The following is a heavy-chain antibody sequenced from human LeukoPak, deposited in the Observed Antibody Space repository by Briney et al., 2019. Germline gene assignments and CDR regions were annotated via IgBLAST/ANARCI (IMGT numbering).Heavy chain of an antibody. J-gene: IGHJ5*02. V-gene: IGHV3-7*03. CDR1: GFTFNTYW. D-gene: IGHD6-19*01. CDR3: ARHSGGWYYRFDP. CDR2: INQDGSEK. Sequence: GSLRLSCAASGFTFNTYWMSWVRQAPGKGLEWVANINQDGSEKYYVDSVKGRFTISRDNAKNSLYLQMNSLRAEDTAVYYCARHSGGWYYRFDPWGQGTLVTVSS.